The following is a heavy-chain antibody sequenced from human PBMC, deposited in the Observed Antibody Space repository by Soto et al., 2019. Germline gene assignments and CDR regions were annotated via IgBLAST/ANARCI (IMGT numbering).Heavy chain of an antibody. Sequence: SETLSLTCNVSGGSIRSSSYYWGWNRQPAGKGLEGIGSIFYSGTTTYSPSLKSRVTISVDRSKNQFSLNLSSVTAADTAVYYCARLGGYYQSLDTWGQGTLVTVSS. V-gene: IGHV4-39*07. CDR3: ARLGGYYQSLDT. D-gene: IGHD3-22*01. CDR1: GGSIRSSSYY. CDR2: IFYSGTT. J-gene: IGHJ5*02.